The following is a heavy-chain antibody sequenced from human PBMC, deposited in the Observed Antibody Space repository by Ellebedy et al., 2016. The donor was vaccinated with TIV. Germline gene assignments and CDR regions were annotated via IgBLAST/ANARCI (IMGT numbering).Heavy chain of an antibody. CDR1: GASIRNGGYY. V-gene: IGHV4-39*01. Sequence: SETLSLTCIVSGASIRNGGYYWGWIRQPPGKRLEWVGNISNTGATYYNPSLESRVTISLDTSKNQFYLHLTYVTAADTAVYYCARRTDSGSYYDYFNNWGQGTLVTVSS. D-gene: IGHD1-26*01. CDR2: ISNTGAT. J-gene: IGHJ4*02. CDR3: ARRTDSGSYYDYFNN.